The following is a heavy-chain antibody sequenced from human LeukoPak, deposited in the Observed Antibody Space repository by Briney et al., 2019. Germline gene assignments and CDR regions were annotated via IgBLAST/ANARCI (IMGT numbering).Heavy chain of an antibody. CDR3: GRDPNGDYVGAFEF. Sequence: GGSLRLSCEASGFPFSDYAMTWVRQAPGKGLEWVSSIKGSGGGSSYADSVKGRFTMTRDNSKSTLYLQMNSLRAGDTAVYFCGRDPNGDYVGAFEFWGQGTLVTASS. CDR1: GFPFSDYA. D-gene: IGHD4-17*01. CDR2: IKGSGGGS. V-gene: IGHV3-23*01. J-gene: IGHJ3*01.